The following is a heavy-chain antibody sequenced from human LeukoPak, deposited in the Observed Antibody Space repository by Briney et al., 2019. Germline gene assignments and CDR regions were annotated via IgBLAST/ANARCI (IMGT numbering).Heavy chain of an antibody. CDR3: ARGPVLRGGRMVRGATHWFDP. CDR1: GYTFTSYD. Sequence: ASVKVSCKASGYTFTSYDINWVRQATGQGLEWMGWMNPNSGNTGYAQKFQGRVTMTRNTSISTAYMKLSSLRSEDTAVYYCARGPVLRGGRMVRGATHWFDPWAREPWSPSPQ. D-gene: IGHD3-10*01. J-gene: IGHJ5*02. CDR2: MNPNSGNT. V-gene: IGHV1-8*01.